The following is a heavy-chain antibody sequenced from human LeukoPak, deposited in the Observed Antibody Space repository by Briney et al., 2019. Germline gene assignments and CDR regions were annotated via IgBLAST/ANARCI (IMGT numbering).Heavy chain of an antibody. Sequence: ASVKVSCKASGYTFTSYGISWVRQAPGQGLEWMGWISAYNGNTNYAPKLQGRVTMTTDTSTSTAYMELRSLRSDDTAVYYWARVVRKIFGVVIFDYWGQGTLVTVSS. CDR3: ARVVRKIFGVVIFDY. CDR2: ISAYNGNT. V-gene: IGHV1-18*01. CDR1: GYTFTSYG. J-gene: IGHJ4*02. D-gene: IGHD3-3*01.